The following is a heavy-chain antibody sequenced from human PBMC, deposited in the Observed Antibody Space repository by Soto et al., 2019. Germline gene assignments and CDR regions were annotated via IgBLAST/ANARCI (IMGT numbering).Heavy chain of an antibody. CDR1: GFNFDDYA. J-gene: IGHJ2*01. CDR3: AKDASGDYDMGYFDL. D-gene: IGHD3-9*01. V-gene: IGHV3-9*01. Sequence: QLVESGGGLVQPGRSLRLSCTASGFNFDDYAMHWVRQAPGKGLEWVSGISWSSVNIGYADSVKGRFTISRDNSADSLFLQIDSPRTDDTALYFCAKDASGDYDMGYFDLWGRGTLVTVPS. CDR2: ISWSSVNI.